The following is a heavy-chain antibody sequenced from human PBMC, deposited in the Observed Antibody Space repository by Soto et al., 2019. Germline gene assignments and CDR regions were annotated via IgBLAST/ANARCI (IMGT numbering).Heavy chain of an antibody. Sequence: SVKDSCKASGYTFTSHGISWGRQAPGQGLEWLGWISTYNSRTHYAQKVQGRVTMTTDTSTSTAYLDLRSLTFEDTAVYYCARARYCASPSCYKHYYYGMDTWGQGTTVTVSS. CDR1: GYTFTSHG. CDR3: ARARYCASPSCYKHYYYGMDT. V-gene: IGHV1-18*04. J-gene: IGHJ6*02. CDR2: ISTYNSRT. D-gene: IGHD2-2*02.